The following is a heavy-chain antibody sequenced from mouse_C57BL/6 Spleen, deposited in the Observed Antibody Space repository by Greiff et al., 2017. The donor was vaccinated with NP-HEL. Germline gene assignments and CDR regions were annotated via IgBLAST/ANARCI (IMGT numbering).Heavy chain of an antibody. J-gene: IGHJ4*01. D-gene: IGHD4-1*01. V-gene: IGHV1-62-2*01. Sequence: QVHVKQSGAELVKPGASVKLSCKASGYTFTEYTIHWVKPRSGQGLEWIGWFYPGSGSIKYNEKFKDKATLTADKSSSTVYMERSRLTSEDAAVYFCARRANWDPYAMDYWGQGTSVTVSS. CDR3: ARRANWDPYAMDY. CDR2: FYPGSGSI. CDR1: GYTFTEYT.